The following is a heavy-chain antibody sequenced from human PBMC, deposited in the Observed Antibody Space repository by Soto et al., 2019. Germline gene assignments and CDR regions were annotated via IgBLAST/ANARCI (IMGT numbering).Heavy chain of an antibody. Sequence: SETLSLTCAVYGGAFSGYYWSWIRQPPGKGLEWIGEINHSGSTNYNPSLKSRVTIAVDTSKNQFALKLSSVTAADTAVYYCARGGRGIVVVVAAKNWFDPWGQGTLVTVSS. CDR1: GGAFSGYY. CDR3: ARGGRGIVVVVAAKNWFDP. D-gene: IGHD2-15*01. V-gene: IGHV4-34*01. J-gene: IGHJ5*02. CDR2: INHSGST.